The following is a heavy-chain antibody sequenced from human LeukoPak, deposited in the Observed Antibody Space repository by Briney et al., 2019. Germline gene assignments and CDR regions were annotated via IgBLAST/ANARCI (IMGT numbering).Heavy chain of an antibody. V-gene: IGHV3-23*01. Sequence: GGSLRLSCAASGFTFSSYAMSWVRQAPGKGLEWVSAISGSGGSTYYADSVKGRFTISRDNSKNPLYLQMNSLRAEDTAVYYCAKAPYYYDSSGYYYYYFDYWGQGTLVTVSS. CDR1: GFTFSSYA. J-gene: IGHJ4*02. CDR3: AKAPYYYDSSGYYYYYFDY. CDR2: ISGSGGST. D-gene: IGHD3-22*01.